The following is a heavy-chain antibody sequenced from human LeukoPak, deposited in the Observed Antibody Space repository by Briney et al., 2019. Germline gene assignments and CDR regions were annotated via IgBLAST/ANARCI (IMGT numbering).Heavy chain of an antibody. CDR1: GFTFSSYD. CDR2: IGTAGDT. CDR3: ARAVSSSWEFDY. Sequence: GGPLRLSCAASGFTFSSYDMHWVRQATGKGLEWVSAIGTAGDTYYPGSVKGRFTISRENAKNSLYLQMNSLRAGDTAVYYCARAVSSSWEFDYWGQGTLVTVSS. V-gene: IGHV3-13*01. D-gene: IGHD6-13*01. J-gene: IGHJ4*02.